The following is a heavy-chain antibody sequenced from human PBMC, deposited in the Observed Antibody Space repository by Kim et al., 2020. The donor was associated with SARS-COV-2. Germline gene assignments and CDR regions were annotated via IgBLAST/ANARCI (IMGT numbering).Heavy chain of an antibody. CDR1: GFTFSSYA. CDR2: ISYDGTNK. Sequence: GGSLRLFCAASGFTFSSYALHWVRQAPGKGLEWVAIISYDGTNKYVDSVKGRFTISRDNSKSTIYLQMNSLRTEDTAVYYCARRGFGESFDCWGQGTLVT. CDR3: ARRGFGESFDC. V-gene: IGHV3-30*04. D-gene: IGHD3-10*01. J-gene: IGHJ4*02.